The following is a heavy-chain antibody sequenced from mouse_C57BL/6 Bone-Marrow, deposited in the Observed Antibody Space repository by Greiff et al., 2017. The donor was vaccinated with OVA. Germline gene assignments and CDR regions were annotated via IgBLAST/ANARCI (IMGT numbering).Heavy chain of an antibody. CDR2: IYPGDGDT. CDR3: ARSDYYGSPGYWYFDV. D-gene: IGHD1-1*01. CDR1: GYAFSSSW. Sequence: QVQLQQSGPELVKPGASVKISCKASGYAFSSSWMNWVKQRPGKGLEWIGRIYPGDGDTNYNGKFKGKATLTADKSSSTAYMQLSSLTSEDSAVYFCARSDYYGSPGYWYFDVWGRGTTVTVSS. J-gene: IGHJ1*03. V-gene: IGHV1-82*01.